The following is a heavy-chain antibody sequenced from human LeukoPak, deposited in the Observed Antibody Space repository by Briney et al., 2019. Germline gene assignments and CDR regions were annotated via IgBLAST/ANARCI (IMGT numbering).Heavy chain of an antibody. D-gene: IGHD1-26*01. CDR1: GFTFSTYW. CDR2: INSDGSTT. V-gene: IGHV3-74*01. Sequence: GGSLRLSCAASGFTFSTYWMHWVRQAPGKGLVWVSRINSDGSTTTYADSVKGRFTISRDNAKNTLYLQMNSLTAEDTALYYCARSKYSASHVDYWGQGTLVIVSS. J-gene: IGHJ4*02. CDR3: ARSKYSASHVDY.